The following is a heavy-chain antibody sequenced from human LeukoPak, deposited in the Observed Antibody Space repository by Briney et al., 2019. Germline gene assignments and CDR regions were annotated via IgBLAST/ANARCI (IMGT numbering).Heavy chain of an antibody. CDR1: GFTFSTFA. Sequence: GGSLRLSCAASGFTFSTFAMIWVRQPPGKGLEWVSSIFPSGGEIHYADSVRGRFTISRDNSKSTLSLQMNSLRAEDTAVYYCARAYSETYGLGYYYMDVWGKGTTVTISS. V-gene: IGHV3-23*01. D-gene: IGHD1-26*01. J-gene: IGHJ6*03. CDR3: ARAYSETYGLGYYYMDV. CDR2: IFPSGGEI.